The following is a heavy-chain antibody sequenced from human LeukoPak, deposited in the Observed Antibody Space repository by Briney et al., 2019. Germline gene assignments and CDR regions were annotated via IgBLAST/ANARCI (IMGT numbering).Heavy chain of an antibody. D-gene: IGHD3-10*01. CDR1: GFTFSNYW. CDR3: ATYTQKFGAPGTDY. Sequence: GGSLRLSCTVSGFTFSNYWMRWVRQAPGKGLEWVASIDKNGREKRYVDSVEGRFTISRDNAAHSVYLQMTSLGAEDTAVYYCATYTQKFGAPGTDYWGRETLVTVSS. J-gene: IGHJ4*02. CDR2: IDKNGREK. V-gene: IGHV3-7*01.